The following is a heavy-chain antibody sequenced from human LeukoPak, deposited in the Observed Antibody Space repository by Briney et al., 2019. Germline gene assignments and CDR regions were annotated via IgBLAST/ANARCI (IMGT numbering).Heavy chain of an antibody. Sequence: QPGGSLRLSCAAPGFTFSSYWMHWVRQAPGKGLVWVSRINSDGSSTSYADSVKGRFTISRDNAKKTLYLQMNSLRAEDTAVYYCAKDISVQMAFFDYWGQGTLVTVSS. D-gene: IGHD5-24*01. V-gene: IGHV3-74*01. CDR2: INSDGSST. CDR3: AKDISVQMAFFDY. J-gene: IGHJ4*02. CDR1: GFTFSSYW.